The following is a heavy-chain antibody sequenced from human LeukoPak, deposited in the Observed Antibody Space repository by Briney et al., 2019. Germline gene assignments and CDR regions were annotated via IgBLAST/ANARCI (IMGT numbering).Heavy chain of an antibody. CDR3: TTVYSYGALGY. Sequence: GGSLRLSCAASGFTFSNAWMTWVRQAPGKMLEWVGLIKSKANGGTTDYAAPVRGRFTISRDDSKNTQSLQMNSLKTEDTGVYYCTTVYSYGALGYWGQGTLVTVSS. D-gene: IGHD5-18*01. CDR1: GFTFSNAW. CDR2: IKSKANGGTT. V-gene: IGHV3-15*01. J-gene: IGHJ4*02.